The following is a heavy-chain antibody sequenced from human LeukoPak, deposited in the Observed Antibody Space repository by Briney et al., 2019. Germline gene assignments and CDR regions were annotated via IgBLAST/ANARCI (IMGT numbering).Heavy chain of an antibody. CDR1: RFTISKYW. CDR3: APQQAYSPYNWFDP. Sequence: GGSLRLSCVGSRFTISKYWMHWVRQAPGTGLVWVSRIHPDGSITTYADSVKGRFTISRDNAENTLYLQMNSLRAEDTGVYYCAPQQAYSPYNWFDPWGQGTLVTVSS. CDR2: IHPDGSIT. J-gene: IGHJ5*02. D-gene: IGHD5-12*01. V-gene: IGHV3-74*03.